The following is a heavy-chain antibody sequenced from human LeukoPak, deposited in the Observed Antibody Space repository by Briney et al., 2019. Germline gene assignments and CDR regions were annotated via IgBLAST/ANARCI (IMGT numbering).Heavy chain of an antibody. CDR3: AREWASYYYYGMDV. J-gene: IGHJ6*02. Sequence: SQTLSLTCTVSGGSISSGGYYWSWIRQHPGKGLEWIGYIYYSGSTNYNPSLKSRVTISVDTSKNQFSLKLSSVTAADTAVYYCAREWASYYYYGMDVWGQGTTVTVSS. D-gene: IGHD1-26*01. CDR1: GGSISSGGYY. CDR2: IYYSGST. V-gene: IGHV4-31*03.